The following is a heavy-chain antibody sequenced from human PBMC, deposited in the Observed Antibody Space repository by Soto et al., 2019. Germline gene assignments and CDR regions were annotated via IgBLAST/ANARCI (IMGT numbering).Heavy chain of an antibody. J-gene: IGHJ4*02. CDR2: ISGSGGST. CDR3: AYSSTPFDY. D-gene: IGHD6-13*01. CDR1: GFAFISYA. Sequence: EVQLLESGGGLVQPGVSLRLSCAASGFAFISYAMSWVRQAPGKGLEWVSAISGSGGSTYYTDSVKGRFTISRDNSKNTLYLQMNSLRAEDTAVYYCAYSSTPFDYWGQGTLVTVSS. V-gene: IGHV3-23*01.